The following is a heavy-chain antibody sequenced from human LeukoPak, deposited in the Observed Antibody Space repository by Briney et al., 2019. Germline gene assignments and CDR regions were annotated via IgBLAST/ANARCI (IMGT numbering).Heavy chain of an antibody. J-gene: IGHJ3*02. CDR3: ARDRNYGDSTYDAFDI. D-gene: IGHD4-17*01. V-gene: IGHV4-30-4*01. CDR2: IYYSGST. Sequence: SQILSLTCTVSGDSFSSGDYYWSWIRQPPGKGLEWIGYIYYSGSTYYNPSLKSRVTISVDTSKNQFSLKVSSVTAADTAVYYCARDRNYGDSTYDAFDIWGQGTMVTVSS. CDR1: GDSFSSGDYY.